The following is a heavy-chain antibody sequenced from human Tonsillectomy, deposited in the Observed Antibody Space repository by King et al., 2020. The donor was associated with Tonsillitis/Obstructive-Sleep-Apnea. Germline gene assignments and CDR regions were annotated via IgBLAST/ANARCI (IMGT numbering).Heavy chain of an antibody. CDR3: ARAVVPAAPVGYYYYYMDV. J-gene: IGHJ6*03. Sequence: QLVQSGAEVKKPGSSVKVSCKASGGTFSSYAISWVRQAPGQGLEWMGGIIPIFGTANYAQKFQGRVTITADESTSTAYMELSSLRSEDTAVYYCARAVVPAAPVGYYYYYMDVGGKGTTVTVS. D-gene: IGHD2-2*01. CDR2: IIPIFGTA. CDR1: GGTFSSYA. V-gene: IGHV1-69*12.